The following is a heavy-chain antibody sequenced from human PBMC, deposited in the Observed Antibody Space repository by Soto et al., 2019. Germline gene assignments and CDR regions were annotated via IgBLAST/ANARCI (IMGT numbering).Heavy chain of an antibody. D-gene: IGHD6-13*01. Sequence: SLRLSCAASGFTFSSYGMHWVRQAPGKGLEWVAVISYDGSNKYYADSVKCRFTISRDNSKNTLYLQMNSLRAEDTAVYYCAKDRFPSSSFTYFDYWGQGTLVTVSS. J-gene: IGHJ4*02. V-gene: IGHV3-30*18. CDR2: ISYDGSNK. CDR3: AKDRFPSSSFTYFDY. CDR1: GFTFSSYG.